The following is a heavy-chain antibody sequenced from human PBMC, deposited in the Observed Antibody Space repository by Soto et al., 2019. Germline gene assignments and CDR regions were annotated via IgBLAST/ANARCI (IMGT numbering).Heavy chain of an antibody. CDR2: IYYSGST. Sequence: TLSLTCTVSGGSISSGGYYWSWIRQHPGKGLEWIGYIYYSGSTYYNPSLKSRVTISVDTSKNQFSLKLSSVTAADTAVYYCARDRGSSSWYINGMDVWGQGTTVTVSS. CDR3: ARDRGSSSWYINGMDV. D-gene: IGHD6-13*01. V-gene: IGHV4-31*03. J-gene: IGHJ6*02. CDR1: GGSISSGGYY.